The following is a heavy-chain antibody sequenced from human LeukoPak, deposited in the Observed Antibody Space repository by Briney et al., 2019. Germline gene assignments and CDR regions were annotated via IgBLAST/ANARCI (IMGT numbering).Heavy chain of an antibody. CDR2: IYSGGST. CDR1: GFTVSSNY. V-gene: IGHV3-66*01. D-gene: IGHD6-19*01. CDR3: ARDKGGWSWGYFDY. J-gene: IGHJ4*02. Sequence: GGSLRLSCAASGFTVSSNYMSWVRQAPGKGLEWVSVIYSGGSTYYADSVKGRFTISRDNSKNTLYLQMNSLRAEDTAVYYCARDKGGWSWGYFDYWGQGTVVTVSS.